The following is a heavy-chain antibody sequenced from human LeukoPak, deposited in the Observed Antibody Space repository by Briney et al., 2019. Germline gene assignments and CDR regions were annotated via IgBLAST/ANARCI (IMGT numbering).Heavy chain of an antibody. CDR1: RFTFNNYG. CDR2: ISPSSNYI. V-gene: IGHV3-21*01. Sequence: PGGSLRLSCAASRFTFNNYGMHWVRQAPGKGLEWVSSISPSSNYIYYADSVKGRFTISRDNAKNSLFLQMNSLRAEDTAVYYCAREDTKVYVSTVYLDYWGQGTLVTVSS. D-gene: IGHD5/OR15-5a*01. J-gene: IGHJ4*02. CDR3: AREDTKVYVSTVYLDY.